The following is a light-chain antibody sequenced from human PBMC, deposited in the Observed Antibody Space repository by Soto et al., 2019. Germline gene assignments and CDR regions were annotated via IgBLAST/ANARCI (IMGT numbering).Light chain of an antibody. CDR3: QQTHTTFT. J-gene: IGKJ4*01. CDR2: AAS. CDR1: QSISTY. Sequence: DIQMTPSPSSLSASVGDRVTITCRASQSISTYLNWYQQKPGKVPKLLIYAASSLQSGVPSRFSGSGSGTDFTLTISSLQPEDFATYYCQQTHTTFTFGGGTKVDIK. V-gene: IGKV1-39*01.